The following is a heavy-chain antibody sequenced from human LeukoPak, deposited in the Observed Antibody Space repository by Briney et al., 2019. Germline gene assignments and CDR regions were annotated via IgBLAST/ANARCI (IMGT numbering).Heavy chain of an antibody. CDR3: ARDEVFLGSSYYMDV. J-gene: IGHJ6*03. Sequence: SETLSLTCTVSGGSISSSYWNWLRQPPGKGLEWIGYIYYSGGTNYNPSLKSRVTISIDTSKKQFSLKLSSVTAADTALYYCARDEVFLGSSYYMDVWGKGTTVTVSS. CDR1: GGSISSSY. D-gene: IGHD2/OR15-2a*01. V-gene: IGHV4-59*01. CDR2: IYYSGGT.